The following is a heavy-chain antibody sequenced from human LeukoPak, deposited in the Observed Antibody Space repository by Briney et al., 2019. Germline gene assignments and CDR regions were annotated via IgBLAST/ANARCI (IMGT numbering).Heavy chain of an antibody. V-gene: IGHV3-13*05. Sequence: GGSVRLFCAVSGFTFSSFDMHWVSQPTGQGLECLLTVGTATDPSYAGAVARRFTTTRDNAKNSLYLQMNTLTAGDTAVYDCARGPPRGKYYYMDVWGKGTTVTVSS. D-gene: IGHD1-1*01. CDR1: GFTFSSFD. J-gene: IGHJ6*03. CDR3: ARGPPRGKYYYMDV. CDR2: VGTATDP.